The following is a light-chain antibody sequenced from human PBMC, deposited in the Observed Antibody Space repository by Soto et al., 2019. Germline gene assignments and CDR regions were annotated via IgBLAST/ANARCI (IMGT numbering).Light chain of an antibody. J-gene: IGLJ2*01. CDR2: EVS. CDR1: SSDVGGYNY. V-gene: IGLV2-14*01. Sequence: QSVLTQPASVSGSPGQSITISCTGTSSDVGGYNYVSWYQQHPGKAPKLMIYEVSNRPSGVSNRFSGSKSGDTASLTISGLQAEDEADYCCSSYTSSSTHVVFGGVTQLTVL. CDR3: SSYTSSSTHVV.